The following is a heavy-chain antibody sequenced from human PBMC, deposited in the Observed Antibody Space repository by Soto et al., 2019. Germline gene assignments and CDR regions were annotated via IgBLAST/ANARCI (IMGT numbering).Heavy chain of an antibody. D-gene: IGHD4-17*01. Sequence: QVQLVESGGGVVQPGRSLRLCCAASGFTFSSYGMHWVRQAPGKGLEWVAVISYDGSNKYYADSVKGRFTISRDNSKNTLYLQMNSLRAEDTAVYYCAKDRREYGDYGLYYYYCMDVWGQGTTVTVSS. V-gene: IGHV3-30*18. CDR2: ISYDGSNK. J-gene: IGHJ6*02. CDR1: GFTFSSYG. CDR3: AKDRREYGDYGLYYYYCMDV.